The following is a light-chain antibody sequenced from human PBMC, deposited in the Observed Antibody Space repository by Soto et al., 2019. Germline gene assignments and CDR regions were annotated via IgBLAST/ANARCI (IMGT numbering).Light chain of an antibody. J-gene: IGLJ3*02. CDR2: EVS. V-gene: IGLV2-8*01. CDR3: SSYAGSNIWV. Sequence: QSSLTQPPSASGSPGRSVTISCSGTSSDVGDYNSVSWYQQHPGKAPKLMIYEVSKRPSGVPDRFSGSKSGNAASLTVSGLQAEDEADYYCSSYAGSNIWVFGGGTKLTVL. CDR1: SSDVGDYNS.